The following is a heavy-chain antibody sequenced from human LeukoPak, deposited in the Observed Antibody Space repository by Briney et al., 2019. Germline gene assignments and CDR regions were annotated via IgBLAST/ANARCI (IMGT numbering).Heavy chain of an antibody. Sequence: QPGGSLRLSCAASGFIFSTYAMHWVRQAPGKGQEWVAAISYAGSNRHYADSVKGRFTISRDDSKNTLYLQMNSLRAEDTAVYYCARDVSGFYSFDYWGQGTLVTVSS. CDR3: ARDVSGFYSFDY. V-gene: IGHV3-30-3*01. CDR1: GFIFSTYA. CDR2: ISYAGSNR. D-gene: IGHD3-22*01. J-gene: IGHJ4*02.